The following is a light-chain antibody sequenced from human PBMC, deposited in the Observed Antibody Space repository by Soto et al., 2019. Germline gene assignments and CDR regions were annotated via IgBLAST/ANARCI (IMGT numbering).Light chain of an antibody. J-gene: IGKJ4*01. V-gene: IGKV1-5*03. CDR2: KAS. CDR3: QQYNSYSPLT. Sequence: DIQMTQSPSTLSASVGDGVSINCLASQSISAWLAWYQQKPGKAPRLLIYKASTLEIGVPSRFSGSGSGTEFTLTISSLQPDDFATYYCQQYNSYSPLTFGGGTKVDIK. CDR1: QSISAW.